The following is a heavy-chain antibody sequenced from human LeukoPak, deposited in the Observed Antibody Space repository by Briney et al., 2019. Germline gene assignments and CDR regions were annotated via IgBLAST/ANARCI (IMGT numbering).Heavy chain of an antibody. V-gene: IGHV3-33*01. Sequence: GGSLRLSCAASGFTFSSYGMPWVRQAPGKGLEWVAVIWYDGSNKYYADSVKGRFTISRDNSKNTLYLQMNSLRAEDTAVYYCARETPSGYYFDYWGQGTLVTVSS. J-gene: IGHJ4*02. CDR1: GFTFSSYG. D-gene: IGHD3-10*01. CDR2: IWYDGSNK. CDR3: ARETPSGYYFDY.